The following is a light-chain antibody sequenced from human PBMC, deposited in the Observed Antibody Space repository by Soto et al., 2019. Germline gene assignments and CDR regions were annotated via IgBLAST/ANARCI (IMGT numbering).Light chain of an antibody. CDR2: GAS. J-gene: IGKJ1*01. CDR1: QSVSSSY. CDR3: QQYVNWPKT. V-gene: IGKV3-20*01. Sequence: EIVLTQSPGTLSLSPGERATLSCRASQSVSSSYLAWYQQKPGQAPRLLIYGASTRATGVPGRFSGSGSGTEFTLTISSLQSEDYGVYFCQQYVNWPKTFGHGTKV.